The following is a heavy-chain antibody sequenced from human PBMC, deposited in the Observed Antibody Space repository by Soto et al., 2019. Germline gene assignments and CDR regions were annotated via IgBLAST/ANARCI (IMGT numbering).Heavy chain of an antibody. D-gene: IGHD1-26*01. Sequence: ASVKVSCKASGFTFTSSAMQWVRQARGQRLEWIGWIVVGSGNTNYAQKFQERVTITRDMSTSTAYMELSSLRSEDTAVYYCAAARGELRDAFDIWGQGTMVTVSS. CDR1: GFTFTSSA. V-gene: IGHV1-58*02. CDR2: IVVGSGNT. J-gene: IGHJ3*02. CDR3: AAARGELRDAFDI.